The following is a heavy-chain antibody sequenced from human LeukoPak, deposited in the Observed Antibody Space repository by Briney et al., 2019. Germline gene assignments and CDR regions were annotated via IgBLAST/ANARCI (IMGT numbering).Heavy chain of an antibody. CDR3: ARGYPLSTTAAGTYFQH. V-gene: IGHV1-2*02. CDR1: GYTFSGYY. D-gene: IGHD6-13*01. J-gene: IGHJ1*01. CDR2: INPNSGGT. Sequence: SVKVSCKASGYTFSGYYMHWVRRAPGQGLEWMGWINPNSGGTNYAQKFQGRVTMTRDTSISTAYMELSRLRSDDTAVYYCARGYPLSTTAAGTYFQHWGQGTLVTVSS.